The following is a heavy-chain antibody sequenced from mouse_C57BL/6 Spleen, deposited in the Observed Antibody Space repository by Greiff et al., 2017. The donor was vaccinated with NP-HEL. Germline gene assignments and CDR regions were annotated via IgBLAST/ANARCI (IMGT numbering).Heavy chain of an antibody. CDR3: ARHEGRDYDDYDGYAMDY. CDR2: FYPGSGSI. Sequence: QVQLQQSGAELVKPGASVKLSCKASGYTFTEYTIHWVKQRSGQGLEWIGWFYPGSGSIKYNEKFKDKATLTADKSSSTVYMELSRLTSEDSAFYFCARHEGRDYDDYDGYAMDYWGQGTSVTVSS. V-gene: IGHV1-62-2*01. J-gene: IGHJ4*01. D-gene: IGHD2-4*01. CDR1: GYTFTEYT.